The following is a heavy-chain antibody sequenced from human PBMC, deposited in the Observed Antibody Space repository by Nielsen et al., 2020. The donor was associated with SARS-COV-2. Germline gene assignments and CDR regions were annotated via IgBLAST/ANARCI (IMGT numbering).Heavy chain of an antibody. CDR3: AKDKYEGYDTLGYYGMDV. V-gene: IGHV3-30*18. J-gene: IGHJ6*02. CDR2: ISYDGSNK. Sequence: VRQAPGKGLEWVAVISYDGSNKYYADSVKGRFTISRDNSKNTLYLQMNSLRAEDTAVYYCAKDKYEGYDTLGYYGMDVWGQGTTVTVSS. D-gene: IGHD3-9*01.